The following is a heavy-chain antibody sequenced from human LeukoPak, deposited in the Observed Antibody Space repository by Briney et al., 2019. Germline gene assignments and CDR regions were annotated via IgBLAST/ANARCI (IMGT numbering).Heavy chain of an antibody. CDR3: ARAMDTTGWYQRRSWFDP. V-gene: IGHV4-34*01. Sequence: SQTMSLTCAVYGPSFSGLHWSWIRQPAGKGLEWMGEISHGGSPSYNPSLKGRVTISVDTSKTQFSLSRSSLAAADTAVYYCARAMDTTGWYQRRSWFDPWGQGILVTVSS. CDR1: GPSFSGLH. CDR2: ISHGGSP. J-gene: IGHJ5*02. D-gene: IGHD6-19*01.